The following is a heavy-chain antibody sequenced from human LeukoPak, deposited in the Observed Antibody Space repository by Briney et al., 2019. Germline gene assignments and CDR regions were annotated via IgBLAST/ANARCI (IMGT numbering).Heavy chain of an antibody. V-gene: IGHV4-59*01. CDR3: ARESVTMVRGVIITQFDP. Sequence: SETLSFTCTVSGGSISSYYWSWIRQPPGKGLEWIGYIYYSGSTNYNPSLKSRVTISVDTSKNQFSLKLSSVTAADTAVYYCARESVTMVRGVIITQFDPWGQGTLVTVSS. D-gene: IGHD3-10*01. CDR2: IYYSGST. CDR1: GGSISSYY. J-gene: IGHJ5*02.